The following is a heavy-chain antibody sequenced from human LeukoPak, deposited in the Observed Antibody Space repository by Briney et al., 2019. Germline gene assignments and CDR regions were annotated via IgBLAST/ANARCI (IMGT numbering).Heavy chain of an antibody. V-gene: IGHV4-59*01. CDR1: GGSTSSYY. CDR3: ARDIIDSSGYYAGWFDP. D-gene: IGHD3-22*01. CDR2: IYYSGST. J-gene: IGHJ5*02. Sequence: SETLSLTCTVSGGSTSSYYWSWIRQPPGKGLEWIGYIYYSGSTNYNPSLKSRVTISVDTSKNQFSLKLSSVTAADTAVYYCARDIIDSSGYYAGWFDPWGQGTLVTVSS.